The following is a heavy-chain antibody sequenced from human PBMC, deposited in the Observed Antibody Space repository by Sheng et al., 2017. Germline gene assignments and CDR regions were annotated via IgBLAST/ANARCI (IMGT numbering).Heavy chain of an antibody. J-gene: IGHJ3*02. CDR2: IIPIFGTA. Sequence: PGQGLEWMGGIIPIFGTANYAQKFQGRVTITADESTSTAYMELSSLRSEDTAVYYCARDYYDSSGYYRPDSAFDIWGQGTMVTVSS. D-gene: IGHD3-22*01. CDR3: ARDYYDSSGYYRPDSAFDI. V-gene: IGHV1-69*01.